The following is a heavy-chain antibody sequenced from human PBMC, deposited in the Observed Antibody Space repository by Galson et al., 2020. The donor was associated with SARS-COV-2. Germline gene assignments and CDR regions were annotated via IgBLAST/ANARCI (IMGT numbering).Heavy chain of an antibody. CDR3: AREPGADYYYGMNV. J-gene: IGHJ6*02. CDR1: GFTFSSYW. Sequence: QLGESLKIYCAASGFTFSSYWMSWVRQAPGKGLEWVANIKQDGSEKYYVDSVKGRFTISRDNAKNSLYLQMNSLRAEDTAVYYCAREPGADYYYGMNVWGQGTTVTVSS. V-gene: IGHV3-7*01. CDR2: IKQDGSEK.